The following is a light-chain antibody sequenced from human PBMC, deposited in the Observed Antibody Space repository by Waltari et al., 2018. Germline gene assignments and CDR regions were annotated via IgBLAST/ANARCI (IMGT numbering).Light chain of an antibody. CDR2: GAP. Sequence: IVMTQSPATLSVSPGERATLPCRASQIISTNLAWFQEKPGQAPRLLIYGAPTRATGVPARFSGSGSGTYFTLVISSLRSEDFAVYYCQHYDKWLRYSFGQGTKVEIK. CDR1: QIISTN. V-gene: IGKV3-15*01. CDR3: QHYDKWLRYS. J-gene: IGKJ2*01.